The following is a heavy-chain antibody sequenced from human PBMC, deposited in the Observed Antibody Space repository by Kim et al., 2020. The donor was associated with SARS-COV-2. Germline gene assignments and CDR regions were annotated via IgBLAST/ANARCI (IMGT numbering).Heavy chain of an antibody. D-gene: IGHD2-15*01. V-gene: IGHV3-15*01. CDR1: GFAFSNAW. CDR3: ATISVIVVSAASGNF. J-gene: IGHJ4*02. Sequence: GGSLRLSCAASGFAFSNAWMDWVRQAPGKGLEWVGRIKTKTDGGTTDYAAPVKGRFTISRDDSENTLFLQMDSLTTEDTAVYYCATISVIVVSAASGNFWGQGTLVTVSS. CDR2: IKTKTDGGTT.